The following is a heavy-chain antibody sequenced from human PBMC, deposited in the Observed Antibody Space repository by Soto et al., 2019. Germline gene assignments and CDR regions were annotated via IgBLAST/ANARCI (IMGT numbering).Heavy chain of an antibody. CDR1: GFTFSDYY. J-gene: IGHJ6*03. CDR3: AREYCSGGSCYGYYYYMDV. V-gene: IGHV3-11*01. Sequence: PGGSLRLSCAASGFTFSDYYMSWIRQAPGKGLEWVSYISSSGSTIYYADSVKGRFTISRDNAKNSLYLQMNSLRAEDTAGYYCAREYCSGGSCYGYYYYMDVWGKGTTVTVSS. D-gene: IGHD2-15*01. CDR2: ISSSGSTI.